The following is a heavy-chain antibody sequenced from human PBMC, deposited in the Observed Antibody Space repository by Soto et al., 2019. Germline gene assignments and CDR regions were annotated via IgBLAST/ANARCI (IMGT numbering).Heavy chain of an antibody. D-gene: IGHD3-3*01. Sequence: SETLSLTCTVSGGSISSYYWSWIRQPPGKGLEWIGYIYYSGSTNYNPSLKSRVTISVDTSKNQFSLKLSSVTAADTAVYYCAREVWSGYYLYYFDYWGQGTLVTVSS. V-gene: IGHV4-59*12. CDR1: GGSISSYY. J-gene: IGHJ4*02. CDR3: AREVWSGYYLYYFDY. CDR2: IYYSGST.